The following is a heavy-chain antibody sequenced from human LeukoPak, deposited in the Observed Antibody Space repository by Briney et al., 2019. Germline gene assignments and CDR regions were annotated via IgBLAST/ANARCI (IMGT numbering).Heavy chain of an antibody. CDR3: ATTTYGFFGY. Sequence: PGGSLRLSCAASGFTVNNAWMSWVRQAPGKGLEWVANIKQDGSEKYYVDSVKGRFTISRDNAKNSLYLQMNSLRAEDTAVYYCATTTYGFFGYWGQGTLVTVSS. V-gene: IGHV3-7*01. CDR2: IKQDGSEK. J-gene: IGHJ4*02. CDR1: GFTVNNAW. D-gene: IGHD4-17*01.